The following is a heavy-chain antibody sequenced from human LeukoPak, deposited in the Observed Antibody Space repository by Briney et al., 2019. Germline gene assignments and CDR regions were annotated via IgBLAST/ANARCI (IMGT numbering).Heavy chain of an antibody. V-gene: IGHV3-30*02. CDR3: ARIVGATTREGY. J-gene: IGHJ4*02. Sequence: GGSLRLSCAASGFTFSSYGMHWVRQAPGKGLEWVAFIRYDGSNKYYADSVKGRFTISRDNAKNSLYLQMNSLRAEDTAVYYCARIVGATTREGYWGQGTLVTVSS. CDR2: IRYDGSNK. CDR1: GFTFSSYG. D-gene: IGHD1-26*01.